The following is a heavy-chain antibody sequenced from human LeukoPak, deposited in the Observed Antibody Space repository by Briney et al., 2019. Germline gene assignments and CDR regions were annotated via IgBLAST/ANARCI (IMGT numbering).Heavy chain of an antibody. CDR1: GFTFSNYG. D-gene: IGHD6-19*01. CDR2: IRYDGTNK. V-gene: IGHV3-30*02. Sequence: GGSLRLSCAASGFTFSNYGMHWVRQAPGKGLEWVAFIRYDGTNKYSADSVKGRFTISRDNSKNTLYLQMNSLRAEDTALYYCARDLTYSGWYYFDYWGQGTLVTVSS. J-gene: IGHJ4*02. CDR3: ARDLTYSGWYYFDY.